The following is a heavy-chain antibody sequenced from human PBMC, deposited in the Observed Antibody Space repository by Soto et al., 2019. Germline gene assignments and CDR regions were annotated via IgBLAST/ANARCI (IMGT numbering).Heavy chain of an antibody. CDR2: IKSKTDGGTT. D-gene: IGHD3-22*01. CDR3: TTDLVGYYYDSSGPRPRAFDI. J-gene: IGHJ3*02. V-gene: IGHV3-15*01. Sequence: GGSLRLSCADSGFTFSNAWMSWVRQAPGKGLEWVGRIKSKTDGGTTDYAAPVKGRFTISRDDSKNTLYLQMNSLKTEDTAVYYCTTDLVGYYYDSSGPRPRAFDIWGQGTMVTVSS. CDR1: GFTFSNAW.